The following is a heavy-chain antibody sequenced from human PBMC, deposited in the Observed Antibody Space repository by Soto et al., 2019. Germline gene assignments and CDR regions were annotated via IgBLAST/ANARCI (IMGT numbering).Heavy chain of an antibody. D-gene: IGHD3-22*01. CDR2: ISGSGGST. CDR1: GFTFSSYA. CDR3: AKDRAPNYYDSSGYFPPLAY. Sequence: GGSLRLSCAASGFTFSSYAMSRVRQAPGKGLEWVSAISGSGGSTYYADSVKGRFTISRDNSKNTLYLQMNSLRAEDTAVYYCAKDRAPNYYDSSGYFPPLAYWGQGTLVTVSS. J-gene: IGHJ4*02. V-gene: IGHV3-23*01.